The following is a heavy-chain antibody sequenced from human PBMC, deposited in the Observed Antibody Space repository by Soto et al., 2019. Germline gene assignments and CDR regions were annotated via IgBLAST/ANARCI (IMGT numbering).Heavy chain of an antibody. CDR1: GGSIISGGYS. Sequence: TLSLTGAVSGGSIISGGYSWSWIRQPPGKGLEWIGYIYHSGSTYYNPSLKSRVTISVDRSKNQFSLKLSSVTAADTAVYYCASAWFGELYKDYWGQGTLVTVSS. V-gene: IGHV4-30-2*01. CDR3: ASAWFGELYKDY. J-gene: IGHJ4*02. CDR2: IYHSGST. D-gene: IGHD3-10*01.